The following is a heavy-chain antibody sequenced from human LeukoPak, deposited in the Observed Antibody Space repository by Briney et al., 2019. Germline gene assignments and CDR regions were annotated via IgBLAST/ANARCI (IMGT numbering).Heavy chain of an antibody. D-gene: IGHD3-9*01. J-gene: IGHJ4*02. CDR3: ARTKYYDILTGYYGNTDFDY. Sequence: GGTLRLSCAASGLTFSSYGMSWVRQAPGRGLEWVSSISSSSSYIYYADSVKGRLTISRDNAKNSLYLQMNSLRAEDTAVYYCARTKYYDILTGYYGNTDFDYWGQGTLVTVSS. V-gene: IGHV3-21*01. CDR1: GLTFSSYG. CDR2: ISSSSSYI.